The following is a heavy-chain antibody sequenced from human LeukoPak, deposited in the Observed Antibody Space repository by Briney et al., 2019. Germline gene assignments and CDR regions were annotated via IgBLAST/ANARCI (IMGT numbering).Heavy chain of an antibody. CDR2: INPNSGVT. D-gene: IGHD5-18*01. J-gene: IGHJ4*02. V-gene: IGHV1-2*02. CDR3: ARMQVDTAF. CDR1: GYTFTGYY. Sequence: GASVKVSCTASGYTFTGYYMHWVRQAHGQGLEWMGWINPNSGVTNSAQKFQGRVTMTRDTSISTAYMELSRLRSDDTAVYYCARMQVDTAFWGQGTLVTVSS.